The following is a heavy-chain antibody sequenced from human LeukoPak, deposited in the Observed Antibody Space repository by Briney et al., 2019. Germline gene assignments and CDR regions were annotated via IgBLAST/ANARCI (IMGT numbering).Heavy chain of an antibody. CDR3: MGSTCLLSGYSRTNP. V-gene: IGHV3-11*03. CDR2: ISRNSDYT. CDR1: GFTFCDYC. J-gene: IGHJ5*02. D-gene: IGHD3-16*01. Sequence: GGSLRLFCAASGFTFCDYCVSWSRQAPGQGLEWVAYISRNSDYTNYADSVKGRFTVSRDNAKYSVYLQMNSLRAEDTAVYYCMGSTCLLSGYSRTNPWGQGALVTVSS.